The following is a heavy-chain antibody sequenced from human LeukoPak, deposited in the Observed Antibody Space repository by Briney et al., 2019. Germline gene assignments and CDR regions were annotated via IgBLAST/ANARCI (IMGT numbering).Heavy chain of an antibody. J-gene: IGHJ4*02. D-gene: IGHD5-18*01. V-gene: IGHV1-18*04. CDR2: ISAYNGNT. CDR1: GYTFTSYG. CDR3: ARDQERGYSCGYLDY. Sequence: GASVRVSCKASGYTFTSYGISWVRQAPGQGLEWMGWISAYNGNTNYAQKLQGRVTMTTDTSTSTAYMELRSLRSDDTAVYYCARDQERGYSCGYLDYWGQGTLVTVSS.